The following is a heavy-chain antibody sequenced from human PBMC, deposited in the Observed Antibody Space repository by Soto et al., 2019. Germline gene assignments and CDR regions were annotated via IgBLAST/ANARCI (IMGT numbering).Heavy chain of an antibody. J-gene: IGHJ5*02. Sequence: ASVTVSYKDYVYTFTSYAIHWVRPAPGQRLEWMGWISAYNGNTNYAQKLQGRVAMTTDTSTSTAYMERRSLRSDDTAVYYCARDILTDNNWFDPWGQGSLVTVSS. CDR1: VYTFTSYA. CDR2: ISAYNGNT. D-gene: IGHD3-9*01. CDR3: ARDILTDNNWFDP. V-gene: IGHV1-18*01.